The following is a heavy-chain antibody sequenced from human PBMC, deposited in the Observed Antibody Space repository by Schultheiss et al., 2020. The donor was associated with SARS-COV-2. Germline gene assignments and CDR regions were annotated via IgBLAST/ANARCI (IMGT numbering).Heavy chain of an antibody. CDR2: IWYDGSNE. D-gene: IGHD1-26*01. CDR1: GFTFSSYG. V-gene: IGHV3-33*01. J-gene: IGHJ6*02. Sequence: GGSLRLSCVATGFTFSSYGMHWVRQAPGKGLEWVAVIWYDGSNEYYADSVKGRFTISKDNSKNTLYLQMSGLRVEDTAVYFCARDPTLRLLLSYYSDYYGVDVWGQGTTVTVPS. CDR3: ARDPTLRLLLSYYSDYYGVDV.